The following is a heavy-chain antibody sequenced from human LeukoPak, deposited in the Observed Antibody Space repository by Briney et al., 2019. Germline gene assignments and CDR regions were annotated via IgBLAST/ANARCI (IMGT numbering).Heavy chain of an antibody. CDR2: ITTSSTYI. CDR1: GFTFSSYN. Sequence: PGGSLRLSCATSGFTFSSYNMNWVRQAPGKGLEWVSSITTSSTYIYYADSVKGRFTLSRDNARNSLYLQMNSLRAEDTAVYYCATNYDSSGYSFDYWGQGTLVTVSS. J-gene: IGHJ4*02. D-gene: IGHD3-22*01. V-gene: IGHV3-21*01. CDR3: ATNYDSSGYSFDY.